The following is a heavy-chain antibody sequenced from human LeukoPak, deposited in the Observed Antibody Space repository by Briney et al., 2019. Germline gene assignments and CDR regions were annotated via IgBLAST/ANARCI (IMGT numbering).Heavy chain of an antibody. CDR3: ARGMVHYYMDV. CDR2: IIPILGIA. D-gene: IGHD3-10*01. Sequence: SVTVSCKASGGTFSSYAISWVRQAPGQGLEWMGRIIPILGIANYAQKFQGRVTITTDESTSTAYMELSSLRSEDTAVYYCARGMVHYYMDVWGKGTTVTVSS. CDR1: GGTFSSYA. J-gene: IGHJ6*03. V-gene: IGHV1-69*04.